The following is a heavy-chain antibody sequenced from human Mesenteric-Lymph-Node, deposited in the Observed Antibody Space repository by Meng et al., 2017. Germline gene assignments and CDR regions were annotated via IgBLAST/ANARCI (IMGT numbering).Heavy chain of an antibody. CDR1: GFTVSSNY. V-gene: IGHV3-30*01. CDR3: AREPGGYSDPLV. D-gene: IGHD6-13*01. J-gene: IGHJ4*02. Sequence: GESLKISCAASGFTVSSNYMSWVRQAPGKGLEWVAVISYDGSNKYYADSVKGRFTISRDNSKNTLYLQMNSLRAEDTAVYYCAREPGGYSDPLVWGQGTLVTVSS. CDR2: ISYDGSNK.